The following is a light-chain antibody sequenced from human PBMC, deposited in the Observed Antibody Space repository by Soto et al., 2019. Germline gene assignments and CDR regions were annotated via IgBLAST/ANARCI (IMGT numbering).Light chain of an antibody. CDR1: SSDVGGYNY. J-gene: IGLJ1*01. Sequence: QLVLTQPPSASGSPGQSVAISCTGTSSDVGGYNYVSWYQLHPGKAPKLMIYEVNLRPSGVPDRFSGSKSGNTASLTVSGLRAEDEADYYCSSYAGSNNYVFGTGTKVTVL. CDR3: SSYAGSNNYV. V-gene: IGLV2-8*01. CDR2: EVN.